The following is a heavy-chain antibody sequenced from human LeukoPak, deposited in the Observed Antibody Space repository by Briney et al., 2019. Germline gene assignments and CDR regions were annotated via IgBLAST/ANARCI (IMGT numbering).Heavy chain of an antibody. V-gene: IGHV3-23*01. J-gene: IGHJ4*02. Sequence: GGTLRLSCAASGFTFSSYGMSWVRQAPVKGLEWVSAISGSGGSTYYADSVKGRFTISRDNSKNSLYLQMNSLRAEDTAVYYCARDLNWETYWGQGTLVSVSS. CDR1: GFTFSSYG. CDR3: ARDLNWETY. CDR2: ISGSGGST. D-gene: IGHD7-27*01.